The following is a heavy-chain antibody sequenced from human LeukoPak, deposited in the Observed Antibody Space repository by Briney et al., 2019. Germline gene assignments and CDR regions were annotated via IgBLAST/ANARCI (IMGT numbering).Heavy chain of an antibody. CDR2: ISGSGGST. J-gene: IGHJ3*02. CDR3: ARVAVGGNRAFDI. D-gene: IGHD6-19*01. CDR1: GFTFSSYG. Sequence: GGSLRLSCAASGFTFSSYGMSWVRQARAKGLEWVSAISGSGGSTYYADSVKGRFTISRDNSKNTLYLQMTSLRAEDTAVYYCARVAVGGNRAFDIWGQGTMVTVSS. V-gene: IGHV3-23*01.